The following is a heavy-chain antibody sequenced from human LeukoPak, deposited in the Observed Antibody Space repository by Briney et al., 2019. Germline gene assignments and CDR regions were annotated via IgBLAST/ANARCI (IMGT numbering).Heavy chain of an antibody. D-gene: IGHD6-19*01. Sequence: SETLSLTCGVSGEPFSGYYWGWIRQPPGKGLELIGEINRSGNTDYNPSLKSRVSISIDTSKNQFSLKMISVTAADTAVYYCARGAGPFDYWGQGTLVTVSS. CDR3: ARGAGPFDY. CDR2: INRSGNT. J-gene: IGHJ4*02. V-gene: IGHV4-34*01. CDR1: GEPFSGYY.